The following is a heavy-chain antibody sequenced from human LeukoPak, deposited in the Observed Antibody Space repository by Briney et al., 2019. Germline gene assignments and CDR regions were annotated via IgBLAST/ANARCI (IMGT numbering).Heavy chain of an antibody. Sequence: GGSLRLSCAASGFTFKNYAMNWVRQSPGQGLEWVSTISGDAVTSWYADSVKGRFTVSRDNSKNIVFLQMNNLRAEDTAVYYCAEPEGGYYDIRPDWGQGTLVTVSS. CDR3: AEPEGGYYDIRPD. J-gene: IGHJ4*02. V-gene: IGHV3-23*01. CDR2: ISGDAVTS. CDR1: GFTFKNYA. D-gene: IGHD3-22*01.